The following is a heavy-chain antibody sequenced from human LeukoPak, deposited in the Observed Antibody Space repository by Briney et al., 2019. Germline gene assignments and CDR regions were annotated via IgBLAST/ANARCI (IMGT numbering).Heavy chain of an antibody. CDR2: IYWDDDK. Sequence: KESGPTLVKPTQTLTLTCTFSGFSLSTSGVGVGWIRQPPGKALEWLALIYWDDDKRYSPSLKSRLTITKDTSKNQVVLTMTNMDPVDTATYYCAHRPRRTTVTRAPQSFDYWGQGTLVTVSS. J-gene: IGHJ4*02. D-gene: IGHD4-17*01. V-gene: IGHV2-5*02. CDR1: GFSLSTSGVG. CDR3: AHRPRRTTVTRAPQSFDY.